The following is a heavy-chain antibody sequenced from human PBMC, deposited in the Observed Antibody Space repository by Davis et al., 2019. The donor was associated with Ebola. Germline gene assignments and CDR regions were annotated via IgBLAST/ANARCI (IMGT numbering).Heavy chain of an antibody. CDR3: ARCGIFGVVEGYYYYYYMDV. D-gene: IGHD3-3*01. Sequence: SVKVSCKASGGTFSSYAISWVRQAPGQGLEWMGGIIPIFGTANYSQKFQGRVTITADESTSTAYMELSSLRSEDTAVYYCARCGIFGVVEGYYYYYYMDVWGKGTTVTVSS. V-gene: IGHV1-69*13. CDR2: IIPIFGTA. J-gene: IGHJ6*03. CDR1: GGTFSSYA.